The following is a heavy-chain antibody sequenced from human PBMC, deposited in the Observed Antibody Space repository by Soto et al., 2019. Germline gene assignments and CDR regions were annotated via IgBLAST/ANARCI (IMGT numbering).Heavy chain of an antibody. CDR3: ARGYSGSYYGRRPLPELDY. D-gene: IGHD1-26*01. CDR2: IIPIFGTA. V-gene: IGHV1-69*01. Sequence: QVQLVQSGAEVKKPGSSVKVSCKASGGTFSSYAISWVRQAPGQGLEWMGGIIPIFGTANYAQKFQGRVTLTADESTSTAYMELSSLRSEDTAVYYCARGYSGSYYGRRPLPELDYWGQGTLVPVSS. CDR1: GGTFSSYA. J-gene: IGHJ4*02.